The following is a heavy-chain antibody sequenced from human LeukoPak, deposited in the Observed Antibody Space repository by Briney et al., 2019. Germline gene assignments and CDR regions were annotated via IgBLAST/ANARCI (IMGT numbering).Heavy chain of an antibody. CDR2: ITSRSSYT. J-gene: IGHJ4*02. CDR3: ATNDYGASDY. CDR1: GFTFSSYR. D-gene: IGHD4-17*01. Sequence: GGSLRLPCAASGFTFSSYRMNWVRQAPGKGWDGVSSITSRSSYTYYADSLKGRFTIHRDNPKNSLHLHMNSLRAQDTAVFYCATNDYGASDYWGQGKLVTVS. V-gene: IGHV3-21*01.